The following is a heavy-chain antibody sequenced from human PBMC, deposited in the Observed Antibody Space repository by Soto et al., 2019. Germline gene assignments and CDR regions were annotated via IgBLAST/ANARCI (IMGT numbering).Heavy chain of an antibody. CDR1: GFTFSSYG. Sequence: PGGSLRLSCAASGFTFSSYGMHWGRQGPGKGLEWVAVISYDGSNKYYADSAKGRFTISRDNSKNTLYLQMNSLRAEAMAVYYCAKDRSIVGAIGDRVTYDGMDVWGQGTTVTVSS. CDR2: ISYDGSNK. V-gene: IGHV3-30*18. CDR3: AKDRSIVGAIGDRVTYDGMDV. D-gene: IGHD1-26*01. J-gene: IGHJ6*02.